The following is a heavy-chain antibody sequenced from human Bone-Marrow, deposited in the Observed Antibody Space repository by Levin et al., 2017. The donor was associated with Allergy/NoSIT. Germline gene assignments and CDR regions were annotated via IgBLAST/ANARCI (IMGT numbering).Heavy chain of an antibody. Sequence: GGSLRLSCVASGFSLYDHAMSWVRQAPGKGPEWLADITKTGSNTHYADSVKGRFSISRDTSTNTVYLQMTRLTAADTALYYCSKHGGFDSWGQGTLVIVSS. CDR2: ITKTGSNT. D-gene: IGHD3-16*01. V-gene: IGHV3-23*01. J-gene: IGHJ4*02. CDR3: SKHGGFDS. CDR1: GFSLYDHA.